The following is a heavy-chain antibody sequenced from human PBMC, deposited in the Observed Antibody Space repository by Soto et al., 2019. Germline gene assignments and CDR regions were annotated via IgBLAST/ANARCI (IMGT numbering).Heavy chain of an antibody. CDR3: ARKYSAGWST. CDR1: GDSVSSNSAA. V-gene: IGHV6-1*01. J-gene: IGHJ4*02. CDR2: TYYRSKWYN. D-gene: IGHD6-19*01. Sequence: SETLSLTCAISGDSVSSNSAAWNWIRQSPSRGLEWLGRTYYRSKWYNEYALSVKSRITINPDTSKNQFSLQLNSVTPDDTAVYYCARKYSAGWSTWGQGTLVTVPQ.